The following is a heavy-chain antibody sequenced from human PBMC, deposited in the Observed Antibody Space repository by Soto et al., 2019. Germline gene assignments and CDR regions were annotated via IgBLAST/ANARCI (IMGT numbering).Heavy chain of an antibody. J-gene: IGHJ4*02. V-gene: IGHV3-53*01. Sequence: EVQLVESGGDLIQPGGSLRLSCAASGFTVSSNDMSWVRQAPGKGLEWVSLIYSSGSTQYADSVKGRFTISRDNSKNTVHLQMNTLRAEDTAVYYCARRPLNSNGAYWGQGTLVTVSS. D-gene: IGHD3-22*01. CDR1: GFTVSSND. CDR3: ARRPLNSNGAY. CDR2: IYSSGST.